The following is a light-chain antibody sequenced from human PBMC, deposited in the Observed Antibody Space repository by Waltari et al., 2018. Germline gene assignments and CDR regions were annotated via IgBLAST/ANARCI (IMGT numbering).Light chain of an antibody. V-gene: IGLV2-11*01. CDR2: DVS. Sequence: QSALTQPRSVSGSPGQSVTISCTGTSSDVGGSNYVSWYQQHPGKAPKFMIYDVSKRPSGVPDRFSGSKSGNTASLTISGLQAEDEADYYCCSYAGSPYVFGTGTKVTVL. J-gene: IGLJ1*01. CDR3: CSYAGSPYV. CDR1: SSDVGGSNY.